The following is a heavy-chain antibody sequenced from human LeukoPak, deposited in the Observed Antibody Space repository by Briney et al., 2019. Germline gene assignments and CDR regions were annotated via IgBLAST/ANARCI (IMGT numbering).Heavy chain of an antibody. CDR2: VKGDGRPT. CDR1: GFTFSDFW. Sequence: PGGSLRLSCAASGFTFSDFWMHWVRKPPGKGLVWVALVKGDGRPTIYADSVKGRFSISRDNAKNTLYLQINSLRADDSGVFYCATGHSYVYDYWGQGVRVTVS. V-gene: IGHV3-74*01. D-gene: IGHD5-18*01. J-gene: IGHJ4*02. CDR3: ATGHSYVYDY.